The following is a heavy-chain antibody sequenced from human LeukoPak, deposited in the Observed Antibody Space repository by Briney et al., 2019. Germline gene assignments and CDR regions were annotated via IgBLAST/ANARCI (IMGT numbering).Heavy chain of an antibody. D-gene: IGHD2-21*02. Sequence: SETLSLTCAVYGGSFSTYYWSWIRQPPGKGLEWIGEINHSGSTNYNPSLKSRVTISADTSKNQFSLKLSSVTAADTAVYYCARGGFYCRGDCYVDYWGQGTLVTVSS. V-gene: IGHV4-34*01. CDR1: GGSFSTYY. CDR2: INHSGST. J-gene: IGHJ4*02. CDR3: ARGGFYCRGDCYVDY.